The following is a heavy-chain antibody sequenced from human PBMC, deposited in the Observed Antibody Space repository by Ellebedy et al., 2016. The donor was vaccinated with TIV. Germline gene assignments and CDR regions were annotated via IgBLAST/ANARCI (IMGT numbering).Heavy chain of an antibody. V-gene: IGHV4-34*01. D-gene: IGHD3-9*01. CDR3: ARHFRRKGILSGPYNWFDP. CDR1: GGSFSTYW. J-gene: IGHJ5*02. Sequence: SETLSLTXAVYGGSFSTYWWSWIRQPPGKGLEWIGEITPYGGTNYSPSLRSRLTISVDTSNNQFSLKMTSVTAADTAVYYCARHFRRKGILSGPYNWFDPWGQGILVTVSS. CDR2: ITPYGGT.